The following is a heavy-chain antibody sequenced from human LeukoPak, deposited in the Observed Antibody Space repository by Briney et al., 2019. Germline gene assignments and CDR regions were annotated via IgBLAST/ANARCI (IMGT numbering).Heavy chain of an antibody. CDR2: ISGSGGST. V-gene: IGHV3-23*01. CDR1: GFTFSSYA. D-gene: IGHD3-9*01. Sequence: PGGSLRLSCAASGFTFSSYAMSWVRQAPGKGLEWASAISGSGGSTYYADSVKGRFTISRDNSKNTLYLQMNSLRAEDTAVYYCAKVHHDILTGRGDYWGQGTLVTVSS. J-gene: IGHJ4*02. CDR3: AKVHHDILTGRGDY.